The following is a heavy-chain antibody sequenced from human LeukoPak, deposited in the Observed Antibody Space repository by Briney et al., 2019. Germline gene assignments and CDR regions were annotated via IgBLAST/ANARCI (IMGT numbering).Heavy chain of an antibody. CDR2: IIPIFGTA. J-gene: IGHJ4*02. CDR1: GYTFTGYY. D-gene: IGHD6-6*01. CDR3: ARGRIEARNYFDY. V-gene: IGHV1-69*05. Sequence: SVKVSCKASGYTFTGYYMHWVRQAPGQGLEWMGRIIPIFGTANYAQKFQGRVTITTDESTSTAYMELSSLRSEDTAVYYCARGRIEARNYFDYWGKVTLVTVSS.